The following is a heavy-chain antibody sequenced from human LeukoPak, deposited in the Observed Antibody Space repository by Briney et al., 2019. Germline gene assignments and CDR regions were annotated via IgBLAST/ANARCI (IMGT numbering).Heavy chain of an antibody. V-gene: IGHV3-7*03. CDR2: IKQDGSEK. Sequence: PSETLSLTCTVSGSSISSSSYYWGWIRQPPGKGLEWVANIKQDGSEKYYVDSVKGRFTISRDNAKNSLYLQMNSLRAEDTAVYYCAREILKAIGFDPWGQGTLVTVSS. J-gene: IGHJ5*02. CDR1: GSSISSSSYY. D-gene: IGHD3-9*01. CDR3: AREILKAIGFDP.